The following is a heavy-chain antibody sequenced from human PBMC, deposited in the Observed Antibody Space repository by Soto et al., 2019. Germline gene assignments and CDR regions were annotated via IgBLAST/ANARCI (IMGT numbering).Heavy chain of an antibody. CDR1: GFTFDDYA. CDR2: ISWNSGSI. D-gene: IGHD1-26*01. J-gene: IGHJ4*02. Sequence: GGSLRLSCAASGFTFDDYAMHWVRQAPGKGLERVSGISWNSGSIGYADSVRGRFTISRDNSKNTLYLQMNSLRVEDTAVYYCVRDGVGGTTFFPYYDYWGQGTLVTVSS. V-gene: IGHV3-9*01. CDR3: VRDGVGGTTFFPYYDY.